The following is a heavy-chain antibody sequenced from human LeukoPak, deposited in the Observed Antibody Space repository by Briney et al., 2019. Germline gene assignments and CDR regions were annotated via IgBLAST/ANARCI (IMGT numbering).Heavy chain of an antibody. CDR3: ASLPNYYDSSGLDAFDI. V-gene: IGHV1-69*05. Sequence: GSSVKVSCKASGGTFSSYAISWVRQAPGQGLEWMGGIIPIFDTANYAQKFQGRVTITTDESTSTAYMELSSLRSEDTAVYYCASLPNYYDSSGLDAFDIWGQGTMVTVSS. D-gene: IGHD3-22*01. J-gene: IGHJ3*02. CDR1: GGTFSSYA. CDR2: IIPIFDTA.